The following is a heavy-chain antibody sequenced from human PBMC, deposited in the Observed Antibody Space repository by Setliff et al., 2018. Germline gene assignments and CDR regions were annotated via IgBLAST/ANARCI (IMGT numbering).Heavy chain of an antibody. D-gene: IGHD6-6*01. V-gene: IGHV3-30-3*01. CDR3: VRALPSIHIDY. J-gene: IGHJ4*02. CDR2: ISYDGTYK. CDR1: GFTFTSYD. Sequence: GGSLRLSCAASGFTFTSYDIHWVRQAPGKGLEWVAVISYDGTYKNFVDSVKARFTISRDNSKDTLYLQMNSRRSEDTAVYYCVRALPSIHIDYWGQGTLVTVSS.